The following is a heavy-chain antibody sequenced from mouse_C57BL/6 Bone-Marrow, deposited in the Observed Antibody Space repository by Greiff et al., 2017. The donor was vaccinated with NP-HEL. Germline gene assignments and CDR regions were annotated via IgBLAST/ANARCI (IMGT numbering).Heavy chain of an antibody. CDR1: GYSITSGYY. CDR3: ARVRLY. V-gene: IGHV3-6*01. Sequence: ESGPGLVKPSQSLSLTCSVTGYSITSGYYWNWIRQFPGNKLEWMGYISYDGSNNYNPSLKNRISITRDTSKNQFFLKLNSVTTEDTATYYCARVRLYWGQGTTLTVSS. CDR2: ISYDGSN. J-gene: IGHJ2*01.